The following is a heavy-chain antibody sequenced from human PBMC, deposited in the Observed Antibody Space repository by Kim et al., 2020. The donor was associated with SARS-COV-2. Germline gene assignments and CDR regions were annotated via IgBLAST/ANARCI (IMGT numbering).Heavy chain of an antibody. CDR2: ISYDGSNK. V-gene: IGHV3-30*04. CDR3: ARDGGDILTQYNWFDP. D-gene: IGHD3-9*01. CDR1: GFTFSSYA. Sequence: GGSLRLSCAASGFTFSSYAMHWVRQAPGKGLEWVAVISYDGSNKYYADSVKGRFTISRDNSKNTLYLQMNSLRAEDTAVYYCARDGGDILTQYNWFDPWGQGTLVTVSS. J-gene: IGHJ5*02.